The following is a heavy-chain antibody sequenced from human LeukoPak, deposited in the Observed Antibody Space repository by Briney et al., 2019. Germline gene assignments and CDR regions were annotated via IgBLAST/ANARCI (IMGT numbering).Heavy chain of an antibody. CDR3: AKDAGQPGFFFDA. D-gene: IGHD1-14*01. CDR2: VTDSGGDT. Sequence: PRGSLRLSFVGSGFTFTDTALSSGRQPPGKGLEWVSAVTDSGGDTTYPESVRGRFKNYRDNLSNLWYLQMHALRADDTAVCFCAKDAGQPGFFFDAWGQGALST. V-gene: IGHV3-23*01. J-gene: IGHJ4*02. CDR1: GFTFTDTA.